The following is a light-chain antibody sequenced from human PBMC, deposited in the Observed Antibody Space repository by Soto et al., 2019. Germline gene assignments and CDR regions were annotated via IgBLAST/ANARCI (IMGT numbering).Light chain of an antibody. CDR2: DVY. CDR3: QQYFDWPLT. Sequence: EIVMTQSPATLSVSPGEGVTLSCRASQSIIDNLAWYQQKPGQTPRLLIYDVYSRASGIPARFSGSSSGTEYTLTISILQSEDSAVYYCQQYFDWPLTFCGGTNVEI. V-gene: IGKV3-15*01. CDR1: QSIIDN. J-gene: IGKJ4*01.